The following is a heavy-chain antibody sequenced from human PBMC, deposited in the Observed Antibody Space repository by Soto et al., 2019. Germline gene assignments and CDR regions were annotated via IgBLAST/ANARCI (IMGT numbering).Heavy chain of an antibody. CDR3: ASTLYGDNDDY. J-gene: IGHJ4*02. CDR2: MNPNSDNT. D-gene: IGHD4-17*01. CDR1: GYTFPSYD. V-gene: IGHV1-8*01. Sequence: QVQLVQSGAEVKKPGASVKVSCKASGYTFPSYDINWVRQATGLGLEWMGWMNPNSDNTGYAQKCQGRVTMTRNTSISTAYMELSSLRSEDTAVYYCASTLYGDNDDYWGQGTLVTVSS.